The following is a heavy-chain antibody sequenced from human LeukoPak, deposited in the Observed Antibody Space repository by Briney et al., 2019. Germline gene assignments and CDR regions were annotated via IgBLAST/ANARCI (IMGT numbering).Heavy chain of an antibody. J-gene: IGHJ4*02. V-gene: IGHV3-30*02. CDR2: IQYDGSNK. CDR1: GFTFNAYG. D-gene: IGHD6-19*01. Sequence: GGSLRLSCATSGFTFNAYGMHWVRQAPGKGLEWVAFIQYDGSNKYYADSVKGRFTISRDNSKNTLYLQMNSLRAEDTAVYYCARGSPDSSGWYEGYYFDYWGQGTLVTVSS. CDR3: ARGSPDSSGWYEGYYFDY.